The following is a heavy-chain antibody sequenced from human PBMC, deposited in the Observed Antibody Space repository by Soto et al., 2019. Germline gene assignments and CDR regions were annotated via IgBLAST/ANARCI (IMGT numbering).Heavy chain of an antibody. V-gene: IGHV4-39*01. CDR2: IYYSGST. CDR1: GGSISSSSYY. Sequence: QLHLQESGPGLVKPSETLSLTCTVSGGSISSSSYYWGWIRQPPGKGLEWIVSIYYSGSTSYNPSLQTRVPISVDTSKNQFSLKLRSVTAADTAVYYCARHVGSGSYPYYFDYWGQGTLVTVSS. J-gene: IGHJ4*02. D-gene: IGHD1-26*01. CDR3: ARHVGSGSYPYYFDY.